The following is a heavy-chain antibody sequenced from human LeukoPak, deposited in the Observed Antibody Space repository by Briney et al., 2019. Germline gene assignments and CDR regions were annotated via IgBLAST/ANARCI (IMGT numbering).Heavy chain of an antibody. CDR2: IYYSGST. Sequence: SETLSLTCTVSGGSISSSSYYWGWIRQPPGKGLEWIGSIYYSGSTYYNPSLKSRVTISVDTSKNQFSPKLSSVTAADTAVYYCARVSGIAVAGTTPGAFDIWGQGTMVTVSS. V-gene: IGHV4-39*07. CDR1: GGSISSSSYY. J-gene: IGHJ3*02. D-gene: IGHD6-19*01. CDR3: ARVSGIAVAGTTPGAFDI.